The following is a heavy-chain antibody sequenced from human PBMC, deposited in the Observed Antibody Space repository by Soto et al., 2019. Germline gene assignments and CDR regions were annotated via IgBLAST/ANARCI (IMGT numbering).Heavy chain of an antibody. CDR3: ARDCSGGSCQSPVQGHYFDY. Sequence: PSETLSLTCTVSGGSISRGGYYWSWIRQHPGKGLEWIGYIYYSGSTYYNPSLKSRVTISVDTSKNQFSLKLSSVTAADTAVYYCARDCSGGSCQSPVQGHYFDYWGQGTLVTVSS. CDR2: IYYSGST. CDR1: GGSISRGGYY. J-gene: IGHJ4*02. D-gene: IGHD2-15*01. V-gene: IGHV4-31*03.